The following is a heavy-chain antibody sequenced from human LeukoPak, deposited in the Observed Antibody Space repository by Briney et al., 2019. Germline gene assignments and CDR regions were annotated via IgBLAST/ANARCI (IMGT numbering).Heavy chain of an antibody. J-gene: IGHJ4*02. CDR2: ISYDGSNK. V-gene: IGHV3-30-3*01. CDR3: ARGYCSGGSCYSGPIY. CDR1: GFTFSSYA. Sequence: GGSLRLSCAAYGFTFSSYAMHWVRQAPGKGLEWVAVISYDGSNKYYADSVKGRFTISRDNAKNSLYLQMNSLRAEDTAVYYCARGYCSGGSCYSGPIYWGEGTLVTVSS. D-gene: IGHD2-15*01.